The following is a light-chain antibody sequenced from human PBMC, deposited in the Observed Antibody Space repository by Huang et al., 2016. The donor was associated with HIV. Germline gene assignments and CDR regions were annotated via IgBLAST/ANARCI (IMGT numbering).Light chain of an antibody. CDR1: QDITDA. Sequence: AIQLTQSPSFLSASVGDRVTITCRASQDITDALSWYQQKPGKPPKVLIYDASSVESGVPSRFSGSGSGADFTLDISSLQPEDFATYYCQQFKNYPLTFGGGTKVEVK. CDR3: QQFKNYPLT. J-gene: IGKJ4*01. CDR2: DAS. V-gene: IGKV1D-13*01.